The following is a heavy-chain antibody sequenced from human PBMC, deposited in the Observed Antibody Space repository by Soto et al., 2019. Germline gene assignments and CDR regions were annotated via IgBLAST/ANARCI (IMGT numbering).Heavy chain of an antibody. CDR3: ARGGYGFSYCDP. Sequence: GESLKISCKGSGYKFSNHWIAWVRQMPGKGLEWMGIIYPGDSDTRYSPSFQGQVTISADKSINTAYVQWGSLKATDTAIYYCARGGYGFSYCDPWGQGTLVTVSS. CDR1: GYKFSNHW. D-gene: IGHD2-15*01. CDR2: IYPGDSDT. V-gene: IGHV5-51*01. J-gene: IGHJ5*02.